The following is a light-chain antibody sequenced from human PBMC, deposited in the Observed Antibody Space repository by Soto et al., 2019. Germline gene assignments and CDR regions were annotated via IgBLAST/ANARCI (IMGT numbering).Light chain of an antibody. CDR2: TAS. Sequence: IVLTQCPGTLSLTPGERVTLSCRASQSVSINLAWYQQKPGQPPRLLIYTASTRATGIPASFSGSGSATEFTLPITSLKPADFAVYYCQQYSNWLPWTFGQGTKVDIK. J-gene: IGKJ1*01. CDR3: QQYSNWLPWT. CDR1: QSVSIN. V-gene: IGKV3-15*01.